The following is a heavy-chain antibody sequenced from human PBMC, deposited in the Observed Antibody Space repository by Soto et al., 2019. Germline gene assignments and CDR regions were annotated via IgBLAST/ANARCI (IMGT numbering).Heavy chain of an antibody. CDR1: GDSIRSINNY. CDR2: ISATGTT. J-gene: IGHJ6*02. CDR3: ARDYYGMDV. Sequence: SETLSLTCTVSGDSIRSINNYWGWIRQPPGKGLEWIGRISATGTTTYIPSLKSRITLSVDTSKNQFSLNLTSVTAADTAVYYCARDYYGMDVWGQGTTVTVS. V-gene: IGHV4-39*07.